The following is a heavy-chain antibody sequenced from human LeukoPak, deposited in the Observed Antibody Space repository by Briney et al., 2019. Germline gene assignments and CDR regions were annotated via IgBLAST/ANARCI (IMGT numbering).Heavy chain of an antibody. CDR1: GFTFSTYS. J-gene: IGHJ4*02. Sequence: GGSLRLSCAASGFTFSTYSMNWVRQAPGKGLEWVSYISGSSSTIYFADSVKGRFTISRDNAKNSLYLQMNSLRAEDTAVYYCARAHTYYDSSGYPPDYYFDYWGQGTLVTVSS. D-gene: IGHD3-22*01. CDR3: ARAHTYYDSSGYPPDYYFDY. CDR2: ISGSSSTI. V-gene: IGHV3-48*01.